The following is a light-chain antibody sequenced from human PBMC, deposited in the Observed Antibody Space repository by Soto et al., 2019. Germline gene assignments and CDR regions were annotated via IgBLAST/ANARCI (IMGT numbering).Light chain of an antibody. CDR2: GAS. CDR3: QQYGHSPIT. CDR1: QSVNTN. V-gene: IGKV3-20*01. J-gene: IGKJ5*01. Sequence: EIVLTQSSVTLSLSPGQSATHPCRASQSVNTNLAWYQQKPGQAPRLLISGASSRATGIPDRFSGSGSGTDFTLTISRLEPEDFALYYCQQYGHSPITFGQGTRLEIK.